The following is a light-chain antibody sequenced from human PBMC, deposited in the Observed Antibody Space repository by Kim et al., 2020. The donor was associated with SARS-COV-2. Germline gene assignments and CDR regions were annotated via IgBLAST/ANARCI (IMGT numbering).Light chain of an antibody. CDR2: DVS. CDR1: SSDVGGYNY. Sequence: GQSITISCTGTSSDVGGYNYGYWYQQHPGKALKLMIYDVSNRPSGVSNRFSGSKSGTTASLTISGLEAEDEAYYYCSSYTSSSTWVFGGGTKLTVL. CDR3: SSYTSSSTWV. V-gene: IGLV2-14*03. J-gene: IGLJ3*02.